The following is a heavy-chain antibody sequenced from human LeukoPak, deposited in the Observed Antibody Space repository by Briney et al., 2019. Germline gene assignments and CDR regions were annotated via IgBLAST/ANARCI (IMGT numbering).Heavy chain of an antibody. J-gene: IGHJ4*02. CDR2: INPNSGGT. V-gene: IGHV1-2*02. CDR1: GDTFTGYY. CDR3: ARVGQRLWFGEFPFDY. D-gene: IGHD3-10*01. Sequence: ASVKVSCKASGDTFTGYYMHWVRQAPGQGLEWMGWINPNSGGTNYAQKFQGRVTMTRDTSISKAYMELSRLRSDDTAVYYCARVGQRLWFGEFPFDYWRQGTLVTVSS.